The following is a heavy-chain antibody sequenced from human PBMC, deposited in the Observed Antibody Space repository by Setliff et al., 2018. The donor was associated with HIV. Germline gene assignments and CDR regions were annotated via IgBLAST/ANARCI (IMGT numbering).Heavy chain of an antibody. D-gene: IGHD6-19*01. CDR2: FYETGYT. Sequence: SETLSLTCTVSGDFFSSDYYWGWIRQSPGKGLEWIGSFYETGYTNYNPSLKSRVTISVDTSKNQFSLKLSSVTAADTAVYYCARDPRYSSGWNLIYYYYGMDVWGQGTTVTVSS. V-gene: IGHV4-38-2*02. CDR1: GDFFSSDYY. CDR3: ARDPRYSSGWNLIYYYYGMDV. J-gene: IGHJ6*02.